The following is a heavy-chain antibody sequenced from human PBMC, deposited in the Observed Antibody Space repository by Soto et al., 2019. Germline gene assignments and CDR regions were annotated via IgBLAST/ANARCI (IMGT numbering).Heavy chain of an antibody. CDR1: GGSFSGYY. V-gene: IGHV4-34*01. CDR3: ARVSRYYYVSGSYYFDY. CDR2: INHSGST. Sequence: SETLSLTCAVYGGSFSGYYWSWIRQPPGKGLEWIGEINHSGSTNYNPSLKSRVTISVDTSKNQFSLKLSSVTAADTAVYYCARVSRYYYVSGSYYFDYWGQGTLVTVSS. D-gene: IGHD3-10*01. J-gene: IGHJ4*02.